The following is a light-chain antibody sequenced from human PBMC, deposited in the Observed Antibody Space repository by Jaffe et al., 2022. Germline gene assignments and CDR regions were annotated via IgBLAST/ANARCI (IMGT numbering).Light chain of an antibody. CDR1: SSKIGSNT. J-gene: IGLJ3*02. CDR2: SNN. V-gene: IGLV1-44*01. CDR3: ASWDDSLNGPV. Sequence: QSVLTQSPSASGTPGQTVTISCSGSSSKIGSNTVNWYQQLPGTAPRLLIYSNNQRPSGVPDRFSGSKSGTSASLAISGLQSEDEADYYCASWDDSLNGPVFGGGTKLTVL.